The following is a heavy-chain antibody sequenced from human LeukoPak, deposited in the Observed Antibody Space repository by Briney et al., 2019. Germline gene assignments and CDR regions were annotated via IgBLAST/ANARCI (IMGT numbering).Heavy chain of an antibody. CDR2: IYYSGST. V-gene: IGHV4-59*01. D-gene: IGHD6-13*01. J-gene: IGHJ5*02. Sequence: SETLSLTCTVSGGSISSYYWSRIRQPPGKGLEWIGYIYYSGSTNYNPSLKSRVTISVDTSKNQFSLKLSSVTAADTAVYYCARETVLRSSSWYWFDPWGQGTLVTVSS. CDR1: GGSISSYY. CDR3: ARETVLRSSSWYWFDP.